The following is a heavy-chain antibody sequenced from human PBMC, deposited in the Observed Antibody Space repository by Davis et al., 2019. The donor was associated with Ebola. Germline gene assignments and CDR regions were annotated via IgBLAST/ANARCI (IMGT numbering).Heavy chain of an antibody. Sequence: GGSLRLSCAASGFSISTSWMSWVRQAPGKGLEWVTNIKQDGSEKYYVDAVKGRFTISRDNAKNSLFLQMNSLRAEDTAVYYCARGPSTGNSFSHWGQGTLVTVSS. CDR1: GFSISTSW. CDR2: IKQDGSEK. V-gene: IGHV3-7*01. D-gene: IGHD4-23*01. CDR3: ARGPSTGNSFSH. J-gene: IGHJ4*02.